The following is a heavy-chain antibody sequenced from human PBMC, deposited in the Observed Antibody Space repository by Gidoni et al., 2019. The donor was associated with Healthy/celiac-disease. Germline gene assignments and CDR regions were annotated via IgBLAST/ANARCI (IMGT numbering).Heavy chain of an antibody. CDR2: ISAYNGNT. CDR1: GYTFTSYG. Sequence: QVQLVQSGAEVKKPGASVKVSCKASGYTFTSYGISWVRPAPGQGLEWMGWISAYNGNTNYAQKLQGRVTMTTDTSTSTAYMELRSLRSDDTAVYYCARNGYVDTAMVTSGYYYYYGMDVWGQGTTVTVSS. CDR3: ARNGYVDTAMVTSGYYYYYGMDV. D-gene: IGHD5-18*01. J-gene: IGHJ6*02. V-gene: IGHV1-18*04.